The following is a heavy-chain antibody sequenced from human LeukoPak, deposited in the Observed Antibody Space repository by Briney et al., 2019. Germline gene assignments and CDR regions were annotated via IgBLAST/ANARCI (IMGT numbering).Heavy chain of an antibody. Sequence: KPSETLSLTCAVYGGSFSGYYWSWIRQPPGKGLEWIGEINHSGSTNYNPSLKSRVTISVDTSKNQFSLKLSSVTAADTAVYYCARDRREGYSRRYYFDYWGQGTLVTVSS. V-gene: IGHV4-34*01. CDR1: GGSFSGYY. J-gene: IGHJ4*02. CDR3: ARDRREGYSRRYYFDY. CDR2: INHSGST. D-gene: IGHD2-15*01.